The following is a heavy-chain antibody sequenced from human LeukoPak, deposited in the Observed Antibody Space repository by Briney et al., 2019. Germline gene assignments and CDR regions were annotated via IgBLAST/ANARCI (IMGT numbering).Heavy chain of an antibody. Sequence: SLRLSCAASGFTFDDYAMHWVRQAPGKGLEWVSGISWNSGSIGYADSVKGRFTISRDNAKNSLYLQMNSLRAEDMALYYCAKDIGSGWYGFDYWGQGTLVTVSS. J-gene: IGHJ4*02. CDR2: ISWNSGSI. CDR3: AKDIGSGWYGFDY. V-gene: IGHV3-9*03. D-gene: IGHD6-19*01. CDR1: GFTFDDYA.